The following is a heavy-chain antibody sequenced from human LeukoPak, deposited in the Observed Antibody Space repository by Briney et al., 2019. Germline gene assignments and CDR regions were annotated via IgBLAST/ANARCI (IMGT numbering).Heavy chain of an antibody. CDR1: GFTFSDYY. CDR3: ASSSYDSSGYYPDY. CDR2: ISSSGSTI. Sequence: SGGSLRLSCAASGFTFSDYYMSWIRQAPGKGREWVSYISSSGSTIYYADSVKGRFTISRDNAKNSLYLQMNSLRAEDTAVYYCASSSYDSSGYYPDYWGQGTLVTVSS. J-gene: IGHJ4*02. V-gene: IGHV3-11*01. D-gene: IGHD3-22*01.